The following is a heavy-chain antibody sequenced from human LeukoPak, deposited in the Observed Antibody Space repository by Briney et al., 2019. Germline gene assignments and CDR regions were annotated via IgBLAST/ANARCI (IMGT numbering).Heavy chain of an antibody. Sequence: PGGSLRLSCAASGFTFGSYDMHWVRQATGKGLEWVSAIGTAGDTYYPGSVKGRFTISRDNSKNTLYLQMNSLRAEDTAVYYCARDPLHWNDGVDDSFDIWGQGTMVTVSP. V-gene: IGHV3-13*01. D-gene: IGHD1-1*01. CDR1: GFTFGSYD. J-gene: IGHJ3*02. CDR2: IGTAGDT. CDR3: ARDPLHWNDGVDDSFDI.